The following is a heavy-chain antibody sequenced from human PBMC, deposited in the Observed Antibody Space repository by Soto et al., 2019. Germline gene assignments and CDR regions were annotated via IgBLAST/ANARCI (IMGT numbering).Heavy chain of an antibody. CDR2: IIPIFGTA. V-gene: IGHV1-69*12. Sequence: QVQLVQSGAEVKKPGSSVKVSCKASGGTFSSYAISWVRQAPGQGLEWMGGIIPIFGTANYAQKFQGKVTITADESTSTASRALSSVRSEDTAVYYCARQSGLERGPYYDGMDVWGQGTTVTVSS. CDR3: ARQSGLERGPYYDGMDV. J-gene: IGHJ6*02. D-gene: IGHD1-1*01. CDR1: GGTFSSYA.